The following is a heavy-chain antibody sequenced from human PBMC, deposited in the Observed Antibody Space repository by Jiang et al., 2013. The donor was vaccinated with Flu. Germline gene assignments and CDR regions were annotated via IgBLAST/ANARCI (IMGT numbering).Heavy chain of an antibody. Sequence: GAEVKKPGASVQVSCKASGYTFNSNGIIWVRQAPGQGLELMGWISAYNGDTSYAKNFQGRVTMTRDTSTNTAYMELRSLRSDDTAVYYCATMVRGVPNWFDPWGQGTLVTISS. CDR3: ATMVRGVPNWFDP. J-gene: IGHJ5*02. CDR1: GYTFNSNG. CDR2: ISAYNGDT. D-gene: IGHD3-10*01. V-gene: IGHV1-18*01.